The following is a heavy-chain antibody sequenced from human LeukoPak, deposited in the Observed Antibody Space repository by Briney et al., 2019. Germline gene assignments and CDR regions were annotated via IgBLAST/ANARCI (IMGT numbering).Heavy chain of an antibody. CDR2: IYYSGST. J-gene: IGHJ6*03. V-gene: IGHV4-39*07. CDR3: ARVRGSSGSYEYYHYMDV. Sequence: SETLSLTCTVSGGSISSSSYYWGWIRQPPGKGLEWIGSIYYSGSTYYNPSLKSRVTISVDTSKNQFSLKLSSVTAADTAVYYCARVRGSSGSYEYYHYMDVWGKGTTVTISS. CDR1: GGSISSSSYY. D-gene: IGHD1-26*01.